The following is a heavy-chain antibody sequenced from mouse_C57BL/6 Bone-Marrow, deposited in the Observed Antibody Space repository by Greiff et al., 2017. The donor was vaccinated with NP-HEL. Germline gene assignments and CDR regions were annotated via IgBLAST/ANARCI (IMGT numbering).Heavy chain of an antibody. CDR1: GFSLTSYG. Sequence: VHLVESGPGLVQPSQSLSITCTASGFSLTSYGVPWVRQSPGKGLEWLGAIWSGGSTAYNAAFISRLSISNDDSKSQVFFKMNSLQADDTAIYYCARNELLRPGIAYWGQGTLVTVSA. D-gene: IGHD1-1*01. J-gene: IGHJ3*01. CDR3: ARNELLRPGIAY. CDR2: IWSGGST. V-gene: IGHV2-2*01.